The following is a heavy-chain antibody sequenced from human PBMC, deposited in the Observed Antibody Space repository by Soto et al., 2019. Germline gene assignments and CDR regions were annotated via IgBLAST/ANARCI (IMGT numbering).Heavy chain of an antibody. CDR1: GYTYTSYG. D-gene: IGHD2-2*01. J-gene: IGHJ5*02. V-gene: IGHV1-18*01. CDR2: ISAYNGNT. CDR3: ARDWDCSSTSCYAGSVSWFDP. Sequence: GASVKVSCKASGYTYTSYGISWVRQAPGQGLEWMGWISAYNGNTNYAQKLQGRVTMTTDTSTSTAYMELRSLRSDDTAVYYCARDWDCSSTSCYAGSVSWFDPWGQGTLVTVSS.